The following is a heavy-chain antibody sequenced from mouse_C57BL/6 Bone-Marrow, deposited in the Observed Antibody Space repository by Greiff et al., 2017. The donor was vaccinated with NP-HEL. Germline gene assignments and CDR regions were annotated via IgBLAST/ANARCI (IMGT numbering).Heavy chain of an antibody. V-gene: IGHV14-4*01. CDR1: GFNIKDDY. D-gene: IGHD1-1*01. CDR3: TTSLRAWFAY. Sequence: VQLQQSGAELVRPGASVKLSCTASGFNIKDDYMHWVKQRPEQGLEWIGWIDPENGDTEYASKFQGKATITADTSSNTAYLQLSSLTSEDTAVYYCTTSLRAWFAYWGQGTLVTVSA. CDR2: IDPENGDT. J-gene: IGHJ3*01.